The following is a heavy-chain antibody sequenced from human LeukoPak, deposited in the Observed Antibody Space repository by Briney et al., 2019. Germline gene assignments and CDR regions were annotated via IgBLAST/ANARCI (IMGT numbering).Heavy chain of an antibody. CDR1: GGSISSSSYY. Sequence: SSETLSLTCTVSGGSISSSSYYWGWIRQPPGKGLEWIGSIYYSGSTYYNPSLKSRVTISVDTSKNQFSLKLSSVTAADTAVYYCARPVTDSSGYYCWFDPWGQGTLVTVSS. CDR3: ARPVTDSSGYYCWFDP. V-gene: IGHV4-39*01. D-gene: IGHD3-22*01. CDR2: IYYSGST. J-gene: IGHJ5*02.